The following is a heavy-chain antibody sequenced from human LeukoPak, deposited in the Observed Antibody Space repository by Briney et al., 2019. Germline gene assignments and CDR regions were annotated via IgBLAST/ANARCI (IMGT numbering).Heavy chain of an antibody. Sequence: PGGSLRLSCAASGFAFDEYAMHWVRQAPGKGLEWVSGISWNSGSIGYADSVKGRFTISRDNAKNSLYLHMNSLRAEDTALYYCAKSNRLLYFDCWGQGTLVTVSS. CDR1: GFAFDEYA. CDR2: ISWNSGSI. CDR3: AKSNRLLYFDC. J-gene: IGHJ4*02. D-gene: IGHD2-15*01. V-gene: IGHV3-9*01.